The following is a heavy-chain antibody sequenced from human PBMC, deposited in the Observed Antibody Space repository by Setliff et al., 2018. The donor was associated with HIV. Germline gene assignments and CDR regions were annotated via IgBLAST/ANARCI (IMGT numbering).Heavy chain of an antibody. Sequence: PGESLKLSCKGSGYSFSSYWIGWVRQMPGKGLEFMGLLYPADSNIRYSPSFQGQVTISVDKSTNTAFLQWTSLRASETAMYYCTRLWHENWGGVDYWGQGTLVTVSS. CDR3: TRLWHENWGGVDY. V-gene: IGHV5-51*01. CDR1: GYSFSSYW. D-gene: IGHD3-16*01. CDR2: LYPADSNI. J-gene: IGHJ4*02.